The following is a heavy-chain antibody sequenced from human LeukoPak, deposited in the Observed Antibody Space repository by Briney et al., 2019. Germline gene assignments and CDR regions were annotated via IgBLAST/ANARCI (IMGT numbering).Heavy chain of an antibody. CDR3: ARGDSGIPGGFDY. CDR2: INHSGST. Sequence: SETLSLTCAVYGGSFSGYYWSWIRQPPGKGLEWIGEINHSGSTNYNPSLKSRVTISVDTSKNQFSLKLSSVTAADTAVYYCARGDSGIPGGFDYWGQGTLVTVSS. CDR1: GGSFSGYY. V-gene: IGHV4-34*01. J-gene: IGHJ4*02. D-gene: IGHD3-10*01.